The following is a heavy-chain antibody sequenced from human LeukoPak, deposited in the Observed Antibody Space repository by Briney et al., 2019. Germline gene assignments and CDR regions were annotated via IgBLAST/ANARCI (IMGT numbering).Heavy chain of an antibody. CDR2: ISFVGNAE. CDR3: AREGYSSGRSPAFDI. CDR1: GFSLSSRV. V-gene: IGHV3-30-3*01. D-gene: IGHD2-15*01. J-gene: IGHJ3*02. Sequence: TGGSLGLSCAASGFSLSSRVMHWLRQAPGKGLEWVSGISFVGNAEHYADSVKGRFTISGDDSKNTLYLEVNGLMIDDTAVYYCAREGYSSGRSPAFDIWGQGTMVTVSS.